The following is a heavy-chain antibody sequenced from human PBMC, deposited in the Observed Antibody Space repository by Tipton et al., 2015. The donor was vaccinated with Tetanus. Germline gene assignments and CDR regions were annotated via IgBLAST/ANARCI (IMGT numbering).Heavy chain of an antibody. Sequence: QLVQSGAEVKKPGASVKVSCKASGYTFTSYYMHWVRQAPGQGPEWMGIINPSGGSTSYAQKFQGRVTMTRDTSTSTVYMELSSLRSEDTAVYYCARARRYYDSSGRSLEGYYLDYWGQGTLVTVSS. CDR3: ARARRYYDSSGRSLEGYYLDY. CDR2: INPSGGST. D-gene: IGHD3-22*01. J-gene: IGHJ4*02. V-gene: IGHV1-46*01. CDR1: GYTFTSYY.